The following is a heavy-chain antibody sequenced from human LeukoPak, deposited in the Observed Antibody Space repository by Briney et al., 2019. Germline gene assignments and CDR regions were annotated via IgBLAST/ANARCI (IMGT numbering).Heavy chain of an antibody. Sequence: GSLRLSCAASGFTFSSYAMSWVRQAPGKGLEWVSAISGSGGGTYYADSVKGRFTISRDNSKNTLYLQMNSLRAEDTAVYYCAKSPDYGDFLYFDYWGQGTLVTVSS. CDR2: ISGSGGGT. V-gene: IGHV3-23*01. CDR1: GFTFSSYA. D-gene: IGHD4-17*01. J-gene: IGHJ4*02. CDR3: AKSPDYGDFLYFDY.